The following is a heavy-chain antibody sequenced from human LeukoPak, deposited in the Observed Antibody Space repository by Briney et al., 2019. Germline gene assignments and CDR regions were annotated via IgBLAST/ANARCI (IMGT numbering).Heavy chain of an antibody. V-gene: IGHV3-30*18. D-gene: IGHD6-13*01. J-gene: IGHJ4*02. Sequence: QPGRSLRLSCAAAGSTFSSSGMHGVRQAPGKGLEWVAVISYDGSNKYYAGAVKGRFTISSDNSKNTLYLQMNSLRAEDTAVYYCAKTYEGIAAAGTGFIDYWGQGTLVTVSS. CDR3: AKTYEGIAAAGTGFIDY. CDR1: GSTFSSSG. CDR2: ISYDGSNK.